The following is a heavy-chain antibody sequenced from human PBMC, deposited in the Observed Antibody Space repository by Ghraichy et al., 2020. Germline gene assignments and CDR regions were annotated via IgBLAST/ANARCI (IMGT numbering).Heavy chain of an antibody. CDR2: ISGSSNYI. Sequence: GGSLRLSCVGSGSTLSGYTMNWVRQAPGKGLDWVSSISGSSNYIDYADSVKGRFTISRDNAKNSLYLQMNSLRAEDTAMYYCATAPLAPPYFDDWGQGTLVTVSS. D-gene: IGHD5-12*01. CDR3: ATAPLAPPYFDD. V-gene: IGHV3-21*01. CDR1: GSTLSGYT. J-gene: IGHJ4*02.